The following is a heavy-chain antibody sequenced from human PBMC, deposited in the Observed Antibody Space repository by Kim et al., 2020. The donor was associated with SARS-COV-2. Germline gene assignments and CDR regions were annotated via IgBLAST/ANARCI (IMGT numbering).Heavy chain of an antibody. V-gene: IGHV3-21*01. CDR3: ATIPYGPGIY. Sequence: YIYYADSVKGRFTISRDNAKNSLYLQMNSLRAEDTAVYYCATIPYGPGIYWGQGTLVTVSS. J-gene: IGHJ4*02. D-gene: IGHD3-10*01. CDR2: YI.